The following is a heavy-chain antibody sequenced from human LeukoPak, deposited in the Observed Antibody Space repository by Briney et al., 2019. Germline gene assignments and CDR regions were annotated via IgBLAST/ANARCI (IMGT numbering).Heavy chain of an antibody. D-gene: IGHD5-18*01. J-gene: IGHJ4*02. V-gene: IGHV4-34*01. CDR2: INHSGST. Sequence: SETLSLTCAVYGGSFSGYYWSWIRQPPGKGLEWIGEINHSGSTNYNPSLKSRVTISVDTSKNQFSLKLSSVTAADTAVYYCARDKDTAMVDWGQGTLVTVSS. CDR3: ARDKDTAMVD. CDR1: GGSFSGYY.